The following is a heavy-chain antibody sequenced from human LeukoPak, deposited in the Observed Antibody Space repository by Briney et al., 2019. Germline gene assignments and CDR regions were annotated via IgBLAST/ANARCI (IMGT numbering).Heavy chain of an antibody. V-gene: IGHV3-23*01. CDR1: GFTFSSYA. D-gene: IGHD6-19*01. J-gene: IGHJ3*02. Sequence: GGSLRLSCAASGFTFSSYAMSWVRQAPGKGLEWVSAISGSGGSTYYADSVKGRFTISRDNSKNTLYLQMNSLRAEDTAVYYCAKDLTRCSSGCFIRPDAFDIWGQGTMVTVSS. CDR3: AKDLTRCSSGCFIRPDAFDI. CDR2: ISGSGGST.